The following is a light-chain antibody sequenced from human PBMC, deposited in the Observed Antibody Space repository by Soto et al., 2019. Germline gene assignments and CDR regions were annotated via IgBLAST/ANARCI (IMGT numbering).Light chain of an antibody. Sequence: EIVLTQSPATLSLSPGERATLSCRASQSVSRYLAWYQQKPGQAPRLLIYDAFKRAAGTPARLSGSGSGTDFTLTISSLEPEDFAVSYCQQRDNWPVTFGQGTRLEIK. CDR2: DAF. J-gene: IGKJ5*01. V-gene: IGKV3-11*01. CDR3: QQRDNWPVT. CDR1: QSVSRY.